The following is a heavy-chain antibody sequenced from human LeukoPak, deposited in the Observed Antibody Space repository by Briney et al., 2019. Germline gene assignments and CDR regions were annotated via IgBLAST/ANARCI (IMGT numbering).Heavy chain of an antibody. J-gene: IGHJ3*02. D-gene: IGHD2-2*01. Sequence: ASVKVSCKASGYTFTSYGISWVRQAPGQGLEWMGWISAYNGNTNYAQKLQGRVTMTTDTSTSTAYVELRSLRSDDTAVYYCARSSGGYQLHNAFDIWGQGTMVTVSS. CDR3: ARSSGGYQLHNAFDI. CDR2: ISAYNGNT. V-gene: IGHV1-18*01. CDR1: GYTFTSYG.